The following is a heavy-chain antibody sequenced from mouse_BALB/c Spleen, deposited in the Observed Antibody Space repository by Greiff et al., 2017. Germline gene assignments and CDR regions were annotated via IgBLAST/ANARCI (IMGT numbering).Heavy chain of an antibody. CDR2: ISDGGSYT. J-gene: IGHJ4*01. Sequence: EVKLVESGGGLVKPGGSLKLSCAASGFTFSDYYMYWVRQTPEKRLEWVATISDGGSYTYYPDSVKGRFTISRDNAKNNLYLQMSSLKSEDTAMYYSAKAFYGPRYAMDYWGQGTSVTVSS. V-gene: IGHV5-4*02. CDR1: GFTFSDYY. D-gene: IGHD1-1*01. CDR3: AKAFYGPRYAMDY.